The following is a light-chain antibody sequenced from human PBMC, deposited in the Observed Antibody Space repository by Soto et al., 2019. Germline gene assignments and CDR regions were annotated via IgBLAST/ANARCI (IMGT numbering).Light chain of an antibody. CDR2: EVS. Sequence: QSALTQPASVSGSPGQSITISCTGTSSDIGNYDYVSWYQQHPGKAPKLLISEVSNRPSGISYRFSGSKSGTTASLTISGLQAEDEADYYFSSYTRTSSYVFGGGTKLTVL. V-gene: IGLV2-14*01. CDR3: SSYTRTSSYV. J-gene: IGLJ1*01. CDR1: SSDIGNYDY.